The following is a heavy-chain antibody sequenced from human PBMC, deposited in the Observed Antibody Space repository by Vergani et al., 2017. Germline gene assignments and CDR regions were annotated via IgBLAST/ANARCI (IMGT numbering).Heavy chain of an antibody. Sequence: EVQLVESGGGLVKPGGSLRLSCAASGFTFSSYSMNWVRQAPGKGLEWVSSISSSSSNIYYEDSVRGGFTSSRDNAKNSLYLQMNNLRAEDTAVYYCARDGGYYYYGMDVWGQGTTVTVSS. CDR2: ISSSSSNI. V-gene: IGHV3-21*01. CDR1: GFTFSSYS. J-gene: IGHJ6*02. CDR3: ARDGGYYYYGMDV.